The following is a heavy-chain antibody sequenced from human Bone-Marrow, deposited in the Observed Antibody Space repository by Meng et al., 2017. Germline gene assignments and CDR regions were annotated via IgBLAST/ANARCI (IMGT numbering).Heavy chain of an antibody. CDR2: IYHNGST. Sequence: SETLSLTCTVSGYSISSGYYWGWIRQPPGKGLEWIGTIYHNGSTYSNPSLKSRVTISVDTSKNQLSLTLSSVTAADTAVYYCARAWYGAVFDYWGQGTLVTVSS. J-gene: IGHJ4*02. CDR3: ARAWYGAVFDY. V-gene: IGHV4-38-2*02. CDR1: GYSISSGYY. D-gene: IGHD4-17*01.